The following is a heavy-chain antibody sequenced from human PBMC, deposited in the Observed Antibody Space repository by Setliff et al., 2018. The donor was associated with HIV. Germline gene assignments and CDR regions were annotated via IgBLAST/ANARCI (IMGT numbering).Heavy chain of an antibody. CDR1: GFSISSGFF. CDR2: IYQCGPT. D-gene: IGHD4-17*01. J-gene: IGHJ4*02. CDR3: ARVETTVTSRLDY. Sequence: PSETLSLTCAVSGFSISSGFFWGWVRQPPGKGLEWIGSIYQCGPTYYNPALKSRVTISVDTSKNQFSLRLTSVTAADTAVYFCARVETTVTSRLDYWGQGTLVTVSS. V-gene: IGHV4-38-2*01.